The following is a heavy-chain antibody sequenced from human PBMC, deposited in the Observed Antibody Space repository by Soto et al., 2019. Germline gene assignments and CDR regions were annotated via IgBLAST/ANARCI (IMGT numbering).Heavy chain of an antibody. Sequence: ESGGGVVQPGRSLRLSCAASGFTFSSYGMHWVRQAPGKGLEWVAVISYDGSNKYYADSVKGRFTISRDNSKNTLYLQMNSLRAEDTAVYYCAKDQGIAAAGTYYYGMDVWGQGTTVTVSS. CDR1: GFTFSSYG. CDR3: AKDQGIAAAGTYYYGMDV. V-gene: IGHV3-30*18. CDR2: ISYDGSNK. J-gene: IGHJ6*02. D-gene: IGHD6-13*01.